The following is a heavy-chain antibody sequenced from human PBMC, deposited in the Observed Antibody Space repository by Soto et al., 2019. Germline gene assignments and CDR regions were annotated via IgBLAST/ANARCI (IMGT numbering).Heavy chain of an antibody. CDR2: IIPILGIA. Sequence: QVQLVQSGAEVKKPGSSVKVSCKASGGTFSSYTISWVRQAPGPGLEWMGRIIPILGIANYAQKFQGRVTITADKPTSTADMELSSLRSEDTAVYYCAMEYCSSTSCYRDYWGQGTLVTVSS. CDR3: AMEYCSSTSCYRDY. J-gene: IGHJ4*02. V-gene: IGHV1-69*02. CDR1: GGTFSSYT. D-gene: IGHD2-2*02.